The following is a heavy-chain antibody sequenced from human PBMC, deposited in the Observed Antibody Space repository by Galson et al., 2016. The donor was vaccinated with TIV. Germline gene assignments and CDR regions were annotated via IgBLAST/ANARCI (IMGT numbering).Heavy chain of an antibody. D-gene: IGHD1-7*01. CDR2: IKQDGSEK. J-gene: IGHJ3*02. Sequence: SLRLSCAASGFTFSSYWLSWVRQAPGKGLEWVANIKQDGSEKHYVDSVKGRFTISRDNAKNSLYLQMNSLRAEDTAVYYCARNNWNYEGAFYIWGQGTMVTVSS. CDR3: ARNNWNYEGAFYI. CDR1: GFTFSSYW. V-gene: IGHV3-7*01.